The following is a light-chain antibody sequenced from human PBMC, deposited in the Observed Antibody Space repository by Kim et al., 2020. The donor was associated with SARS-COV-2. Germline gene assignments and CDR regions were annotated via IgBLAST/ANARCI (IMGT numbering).Light chain of an antibody. V-gene: IGKV3-15*01. J-gene: IGKJ3*01. CDR2: DAS. CDR1: QSVGIN. CDR3: QQYSHWPPIT. Sequence: SPGERATLSCRASQSVGINLAWYQQKPGQSPTLLIYDASTRATGIPAKFSGRGSGTEFTLTISSLQSEDVALYYCQQYSHWPPITFGPGTKVDIK.